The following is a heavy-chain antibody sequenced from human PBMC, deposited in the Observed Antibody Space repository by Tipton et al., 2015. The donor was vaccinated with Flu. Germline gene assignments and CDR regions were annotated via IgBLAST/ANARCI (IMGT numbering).Heavy chain of an antibody. J-gene: IGHJ6*02. Sequence: LSLTCAASGFTFSSYWMSWVRQAPGKGLEWVANIKQDGSEKYYVDSVKGRFTISRDNAKNSLYLQMNSLRAEDTAVYYCAASVKTRGYYYYYGMDVWGQGTTVTVSS. CDR1: GFTFSSYW. V-gene: IGHV3-7*01. D-gene: IGHD4-11*01. CDR3: AASVKTRGYYYYYGMDV. CDR2: IKQDGSEK.